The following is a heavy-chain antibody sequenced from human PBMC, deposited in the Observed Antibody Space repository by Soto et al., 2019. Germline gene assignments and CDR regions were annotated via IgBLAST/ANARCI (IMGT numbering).Heavy chain of an antibody. Sequence: QVQLVESGGGMVQPGRSLRLSCAASGFTFSSYAMHWVRQAPGKGLEWVAIIWYDGSKKYYADSVKDRFTISRDNSKNXRXLXXNSLRVEDTAEYYCARDRGSGYSYGTYYYYYGMDVWGQGTTVTVSS. CDR1: GFTFSSYA. CDR3: ARDRGSGYSYGTYYYYYGMDV. V-gene: IGHV3-33*01. J-gene: IGHJ6*02. CDR2: IWYDGSKK. D-gene: IGHD5-18*01.